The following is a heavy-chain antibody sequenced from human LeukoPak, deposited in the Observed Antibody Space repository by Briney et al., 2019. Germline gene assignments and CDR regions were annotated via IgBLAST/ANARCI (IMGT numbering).Heavy chain of an antibody. J-gene: IGHJ4*02. D-gene: IGHD6-25*01. CDR1: GGSISIISSSTYY. CDR3: ARQLPTAAADTRGYFDY. CDR2: LYYGENS. Sequence: PSETLSLTCTVSGGSISIISSSTYYWGWICQAPGKGLEWIGSLYYGENSHYNPSLKSRATLSVDTSNNQFSLKLTSVTAADAAVYFCARQLPTAAADTRGYFDYWGQGTVVTVSS. V-gene: IGHV4-39*01.